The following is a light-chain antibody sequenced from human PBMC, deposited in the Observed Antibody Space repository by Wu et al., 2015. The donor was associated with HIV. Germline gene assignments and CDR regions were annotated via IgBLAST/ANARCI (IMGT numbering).Light chain of an antibody. CDR1: QSVSSNY. Sequence: EIVLTQSPGTLSLSPGERATLSCRASQSVSSNYLAWYQQKPGQAPRLLIYAASSRATGIPDRFSGSGSGTDFTLTISRLEPEDFALYYCQQYGSSPGTFGGGTKGGDQT. J-gene: IGKJ4*01. CDR2: AAS. V-gene: IGKV3-20*01. CDR3: QQYGSSPGT.